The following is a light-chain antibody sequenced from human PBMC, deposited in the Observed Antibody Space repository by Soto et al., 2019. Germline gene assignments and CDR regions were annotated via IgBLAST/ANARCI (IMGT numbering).Light chain of an antibody. CDR3: QQSDSTPPFT. CDR1: QSVSSY. J-gene: IGKJ3*01. CDR2: ETS. V-gene: IGKV1-39*01. Sequence: DIQMTQSPSPLSASVGDRVDITCRTSQSVSSYLNWYQAKPGKAPKLLIYETSNLESGVTSRFSGSGSGTDFTLTISSLQPADSATYSCQQSDSTPPFTFGPGTRVDI.